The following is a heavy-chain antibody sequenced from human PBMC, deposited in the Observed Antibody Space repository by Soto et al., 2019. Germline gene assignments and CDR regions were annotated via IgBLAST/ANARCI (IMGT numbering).Heavy chain of an antibody. CDR2: IYYSGSA. V-gene: IGHV4-61*01. CDR1: CGSVSNISDY. CDR3: ARGVGFGYYYYHMDL. Sequence: PSETLSLTCTVSCGSVSNISDYWSWVRQPPGKGLEWIGCIYYSGSADYNPSLGSRVTISLDTSKNQFSLKLSSVTTADTAVYYCARGVGFGYYYYHMDLWGQGTTVTVSS. D-gene: IGHD3-10*01. J-gene: IGHJ6*02.